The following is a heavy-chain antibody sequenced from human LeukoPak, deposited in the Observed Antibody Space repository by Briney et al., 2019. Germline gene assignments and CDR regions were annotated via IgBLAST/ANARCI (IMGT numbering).Heavy chain of an antibody. D-gene: IGHD1-26*01. CDR2: FDPEDGET. CDR3: ATRGSGSYYEDFDY. CDR1: GYTLTELS. J-gene: IGHJ4*02. V-gene: IGHV1-24*01. Sequence: GASVKVSCKVSGYTLTELSMHWVRQAPGKGLGWMGGFDPEDGETIYAQKFQGRVTMTEDTSTDTAYMELSSLRSEDTAVYYCATRGSGSYYEDFDYWGQGTLVTVSS.